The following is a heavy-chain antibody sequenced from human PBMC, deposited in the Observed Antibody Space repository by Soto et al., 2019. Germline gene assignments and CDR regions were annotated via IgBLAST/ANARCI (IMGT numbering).Heavy chain of an antibody. CDR3: ARGPYY. CDR1: GFTFSNYA. Sequence: GGSLRLSCAASGFTFSNYAMSWLRQPPGKGLEWVSVIYTGSSTYSADSVKGRFTISRDNSETTLYLQMSGLRADDTAVYYCARGPYYWGQGTLVTVSS. V-gene: IGHV3-53*01. CDR2: IYTGSST. J-gene: IGHJ4*02.